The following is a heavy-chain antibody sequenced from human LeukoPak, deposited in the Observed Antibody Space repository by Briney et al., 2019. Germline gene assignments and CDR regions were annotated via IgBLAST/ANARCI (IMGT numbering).Heavy chain of an antibody. CDR1: GFIFSHYG. J-gene: IGHJ6*03. Sequence: PGRSLRLSCAASGFIFSHYGMHWVRQAPGKGLEWVAVIWHDGSSKYYADSVKGRFTISRDNSENTVYLQMNSLRAEDTAVYYCAREGYCSSTSCYWDYYYYMDVWGKGTTVTVSS. CDR3: AREGYCSSTSCYWDYYYYMDV. V-gene: IGHV3-33*08. D-gene: IGHD2-2*01. CDR2: IWHDGSSK.